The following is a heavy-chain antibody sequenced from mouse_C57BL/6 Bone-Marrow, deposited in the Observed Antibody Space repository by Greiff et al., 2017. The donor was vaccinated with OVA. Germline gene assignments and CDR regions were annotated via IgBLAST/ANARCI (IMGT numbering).Heavy chain of an antibody. D-gene: IGHD3-1*01. V-gene: IGHV1-4*01. Sequence: QVQLKESGAELARPGASVKMSCKASGYTFTSYTMHWVKQRPGQGLEWIGYINPSSGYTTYNQKFKDKATLTADKSSSTAYMQLSSLTSEDSAVYYCARSGATDWGQGTTLTVSS. CDR2: INPSSGYT. CDR3: ARSGATD. CDR1: GYTFTSYT. J-gene: IGHJ2*01.